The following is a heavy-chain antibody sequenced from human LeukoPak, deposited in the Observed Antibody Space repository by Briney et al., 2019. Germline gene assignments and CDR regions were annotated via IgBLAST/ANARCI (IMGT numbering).Heavy chain of an antibody. CDR3: ARDIVSGSGSLDY. CDR2: VKSDGSNP. J-gene: IGHJ4*02. Sequence: GGSLRLSCAASRFSFSNYWMHWVRPAPGKGLVWVSRVKSDGSNPSYADSVKGRFPISRDNAENMLYLQMNTLGAEDTAVYYCARDIVSGSGSLDYWGQGTLVTVSS. CDR1: RFSFSNYW. D-gene: IGHD3-10*01. V-gene: IGHV3-74*01.